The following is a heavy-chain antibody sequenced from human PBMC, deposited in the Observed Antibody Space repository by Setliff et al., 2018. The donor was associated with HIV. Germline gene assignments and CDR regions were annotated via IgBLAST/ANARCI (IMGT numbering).Heavy chain of an antibody. D-gene: IGHD6-19*01. CDR3: ARGKGSGWLTYYYYMDV. CDR1: GGSFSGYY. V-gene: IGHV4-34*01. Sequence: ASETLSLTCAVYGGSFSGYYWSWIRQPPGKGLEWIGEINHSGSTNYNPSLKSRVTISVDTSKNQFSLKLSSATAADTAVYYCARGKGSGWLTYYYYMDVWGKGTTVTVSS. J-gene: IGHJ6*03. CDR2: INHSGST.